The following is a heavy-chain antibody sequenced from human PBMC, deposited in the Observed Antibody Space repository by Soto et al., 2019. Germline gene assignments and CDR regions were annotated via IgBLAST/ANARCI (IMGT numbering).Heavy chain of an antibody. CDR1: GYNFTNYL. J-gene: IGHJ6*02. Sequence: GEPLTICCQCAGYNFTNYLIGWVRPMPGKGLEWMGIIYPGDSDTKYNPSFQGQVTISADKSITTTYLQWTSLKASDTAIYYCAASIFYYGMDVWCQGTT. CDR3: AASIFYYGMDV. CDR2: IYPGDSDT. V-gene: IGHV5-51*01.